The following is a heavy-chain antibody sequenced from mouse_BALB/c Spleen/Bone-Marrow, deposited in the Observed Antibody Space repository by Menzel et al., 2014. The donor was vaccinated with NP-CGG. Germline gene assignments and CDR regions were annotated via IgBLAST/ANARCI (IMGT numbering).Heavy chain of an antibody. D-gene: IGHD1-1*01. V-gene: IGHV5-2*01. Sequence: EVKLVESGGGLVQPGESLKLSCESNEYEFPSHDMSWVRKTPEKRLELVAAINSDGGSTYYPDTMERRFIISRDNSKKTLYLQMSSLRSEDTAFYYCARHGDYYGSSLFAYWGQGTLVTVSA. J-gene: IGHJ3*01. CDR2: INSDGGST. CDR3: ARHGDYYGSSLFAY. CDR1: EYEFPSHD.